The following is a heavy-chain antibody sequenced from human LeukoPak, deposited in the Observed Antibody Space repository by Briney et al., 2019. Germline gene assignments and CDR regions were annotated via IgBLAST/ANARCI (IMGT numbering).Heavy chain of an antibody. D-gene: IGHD6-13*01. CDR2: INHSGST. Sequence: SETLSLTCAVYGGSFSGYYWSWIRQPPGKGLEGIGEINHSGSTNYNPSLKSRVTISVDTSKNQFSLKLSSVTAADTAVYYCARGGEWQQRVAPGYYGMDVWGQGTTVTVSS. CDR1: GGSFSGYY. V-gene: IGHV4-34*01. J-gene: IGHJ6*02. CDR3: ARGGEWQQRVAPGYYGMDV.